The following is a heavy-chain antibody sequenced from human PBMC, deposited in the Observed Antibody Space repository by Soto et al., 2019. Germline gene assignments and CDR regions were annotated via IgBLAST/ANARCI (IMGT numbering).Heavy chain of an antibody. CDR3: ARQGWGSLYYYGVDV. J-gene: IGHJ6*02. CDR1: VYSFPNYW. CDR2: VYPGDSKT. D-gene: IGHD3-16*01. Sequence: GDSLKISCKGSVYSFPNYWINWVRQTPGKGLEWMGIVYPGDSKTRYSPSFQGQVTISVDKSISTAYLQWNSLTASDTAMYYCARQGWGSLYYYGVDVWGQGTTVTVSS. V-gene: IGHV5-51*01.